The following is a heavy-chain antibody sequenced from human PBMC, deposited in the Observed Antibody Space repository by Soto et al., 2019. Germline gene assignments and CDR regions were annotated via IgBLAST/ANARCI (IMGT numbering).Heavy chain of an antibody. V-gene: IGHV1-18*01. CDR1: GYTFTSYG. CDR3: ARDAPPEDY. J-gene: IGHJ4*02. Sequence: QVQLVQSGAEVKKPWASVKVSCKASGYTFTSYGISWVRQAPGQGLEWMGWIRPYNGNTNYAQKLQGRVTMTTDTPTSTAYMELRSLGSDDTAVYYCARDAPPEDYGGQGTLVTVSS. CDR2: IRPYNGNT.